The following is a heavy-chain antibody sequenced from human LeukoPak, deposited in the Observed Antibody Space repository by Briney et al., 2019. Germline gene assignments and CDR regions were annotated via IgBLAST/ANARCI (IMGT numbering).Heavy chain of an antibody. V-gene: IGHV4-34*01. CDR2: INHSGST. CDR1: GGSFSGYY. J-gene: IGHJ5*02. CDR3: ARSWFGEYGTNGWFDP. D-gene: IGHD3-10*01. Sequence: PSENLSLTCAVYGGSFSGYYWSWIRQPPGKGLEWIGEINHSGSTNYNPSLKSRVTISVDTSKNQFSLKLSSVTAADTAVYYCARSWFGEYGTNGWFDPWGQGTLVTVSS.